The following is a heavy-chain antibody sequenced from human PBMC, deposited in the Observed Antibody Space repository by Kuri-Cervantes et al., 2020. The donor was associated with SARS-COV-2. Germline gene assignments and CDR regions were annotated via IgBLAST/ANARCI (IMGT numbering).Heavy chain of an antibody. Sequence: GGSLRLSCAASGFSFSTYWINWVRQAPGKGLEWVANIKQDDTEYYYVDSVRGRFTISRDNAKNSMYLQMNSLRAEDTAIYYCVRGTEDYSGARSFFDSWGQGTPVTVSS. J-gene: IGHJ4*02. D-gene: IGHD4-11*01. CDR2: IKQDDTEY. CDR3: VRGTEDYSGARSFFDS. CDR1: GFSFSTYW. V-gene: IGHV3-7*03.